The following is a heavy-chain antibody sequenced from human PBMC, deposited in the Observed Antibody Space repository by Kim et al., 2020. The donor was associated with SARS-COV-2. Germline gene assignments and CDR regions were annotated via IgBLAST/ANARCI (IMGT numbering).Heavy chain of an antibody. J-gene: IGHJ5*02. Sequence: GTTNTGQKLQGGVTMTPDTSTSTAYMGLRSLRSDDTAVYYCARKVGFWFDPWGQGTLVTVSS. CDR2: GTT. D-gene: IGHD3-10*01. CDR3: ARKVGFWFDP. V-gene: IGHV1-18*01.